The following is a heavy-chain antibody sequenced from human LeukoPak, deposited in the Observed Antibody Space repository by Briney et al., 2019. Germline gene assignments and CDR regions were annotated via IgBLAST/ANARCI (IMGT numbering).Heavy chain of an antibody. Sequence: PSETLSLTCTVSGGSISSSSYYWGWIRQPPGNGLEWIGSIYYSGSTYYNPSLKSRVTISVDTSKNQFSLKLSSVTAADTAVYYCATSYYYDSSGYSYDAFDIWGQGTMVTVSS. CDR2: IYYSGST. CDR1: GGSISSSSYY. J-gene: IGHJ3*02. CDR3: ATSYYYDSSGYSYDAFDI. V-gene: IGHV4-39*01. D-gene: IGHD3-22*01.